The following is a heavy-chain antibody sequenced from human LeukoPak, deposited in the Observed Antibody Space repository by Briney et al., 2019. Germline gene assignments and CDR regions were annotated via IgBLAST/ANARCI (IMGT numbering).Heavy chain of an antibody. CDR1: GFTISSYW. Sequence: GRSLRLSCAASGFTISSYWMHWVRQDPGKGLEWVSAISASGGSTYYADSVKGRFTISRDNSKNTLYLQMNSLRAEDTAVYYCAKERYGDYVLPSMDVWGQGTTVTVSS. CDR3: AKERYGDYVLPSMDV. V-gene: IGHV3-23*01. J-gene: IGHJ6*02. D-gene: IGHD4-17*01. CDR2: ISASGGST.